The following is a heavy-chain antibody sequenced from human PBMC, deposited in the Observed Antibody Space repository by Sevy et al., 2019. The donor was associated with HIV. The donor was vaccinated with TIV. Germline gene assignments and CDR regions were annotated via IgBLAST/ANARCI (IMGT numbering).Heavy chain of an antibody. CDR1: GFTFSSYS. CDR2: ISSSSSTI. D-gene: IGHD3-3*01. V-gene: IGHV3-48*01. Sequence: GGSLRLSCAASGFTFSSYSMNWVRQAPGKGLEWVSYISSSSSTIYYADSVKGRFTISRDNAMNSLYLQMNSLRAEDTAVYYCARDAPQKKYYDSWSGYPGDYYGMDVWGQGTTVTVSS. J-gene: IGHJ6*02. CDR3: ARDAPQKKYYDSWSGYPGDYYGMDV.